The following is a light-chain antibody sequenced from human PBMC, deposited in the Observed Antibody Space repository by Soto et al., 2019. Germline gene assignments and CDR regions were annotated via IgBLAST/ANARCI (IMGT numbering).Light chain of an antibody. Sequence: DIVMTQSPDSLAVSLGERATINCKSSQSVLYSSNNKNYLAWYQQKPGQPPKLLIYWASTRESGVPDRFTGSGSGTDFTLTISSLHAEDVAVYYCQQYYRSRTFGQGTKVEIK. CDR1: QSVLYSSNNKNY. CDR2: WAS. J-gene: IGKJ1*01. CDR3: QQYYRSRT. V-gene: IGKV4-1*01.